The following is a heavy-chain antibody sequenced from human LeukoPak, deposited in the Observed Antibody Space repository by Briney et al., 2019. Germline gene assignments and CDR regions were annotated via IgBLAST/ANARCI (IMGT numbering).Heavy chain of an antibody. CDR2: IYASGYT. CDR3: AATSYDGTGYTFDY. Sequence: PSETLSLTCTVSGGSISSGSFYWSWIRQPAGEGLEWIGRIYASGYTKYNSSLKSRVTISLDTSKNQFSLNLSSVTAADTAVYYCAATSYDGTGYTFDYWGQGTLVTVSS. CDR1: GGSISSGSFY. J-gene: IGHJ4*02. D-gene: IGHD3-22*01. V-gene: IGHV4-61*02.